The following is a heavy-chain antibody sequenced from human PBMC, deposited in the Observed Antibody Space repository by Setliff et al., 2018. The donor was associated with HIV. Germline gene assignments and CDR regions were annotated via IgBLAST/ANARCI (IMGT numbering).Heavy chain of an antibody. CDR2: IKHRGHT. CDR3: SRGRHILATIPLDQ. J-gene: IGHJ4*02. V-gene: IGHV4-34*01. D-gene: IGHD2-21*01. Sequence: SETLSLTSTVSGGSISGSYYYWTWIRQPPGKGLEWIGEIKHRGHTNYNPSLRSRVTKSVDTSKNHFSLTLTSVTAADTAIYYCSRGRHILATIPLDQWGQGMLVTVSS. CDR1: GGSISGSYYY.